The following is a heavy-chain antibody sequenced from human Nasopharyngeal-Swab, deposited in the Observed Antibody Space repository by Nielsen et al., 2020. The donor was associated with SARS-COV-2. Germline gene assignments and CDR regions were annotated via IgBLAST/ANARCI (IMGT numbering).Heavy chain of an antibody. CDR1: GFTFSSYW. CDR2: IKQDGSEK. Sequence: GESLKISCAASGFTFSSYWMSWVRQAPGKGLEWVANIKQDGSEKYYVDSVKGRFTISRDNAKNSLYLQMNGLRAEDTAVYYCARGGTGTNQRDNWFDPWGQGTLVTVSS. J-gene: IGHJ5*02. D-gene: IGHD1-1*01. V-gene: IGHV3-7*01. CDR3: ARGGTGTNQRDNWFDP.